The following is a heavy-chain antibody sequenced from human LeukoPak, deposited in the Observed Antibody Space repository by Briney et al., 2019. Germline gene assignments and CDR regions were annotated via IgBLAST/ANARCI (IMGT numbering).Heavy chain of an antibody. Sequence: GASVKVSCKASGYTFTSYDINWVRQATGQGLEWMGWMNPNRGNTGYAQKFQGRVTMTRNTSIGTAYMELSSLRSEDTAVYYCARGRKIAAAGTKRFLYYYYYMDVWGKGTTVTISS. CDR2: MNPNRGNT. D-gene: IGHD6-13*01. J-gene: IGHJ6*03. CDR1: GYTFTSYD. CDR3: ARGRKIAAAGTKRFLYYYYYMDV. V-gene: IGHV1-8*01.